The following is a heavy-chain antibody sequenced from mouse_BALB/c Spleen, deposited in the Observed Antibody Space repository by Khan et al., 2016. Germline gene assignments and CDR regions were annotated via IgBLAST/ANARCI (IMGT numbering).Heavy chain of an antibody. CDR3: ARSGYGYDY. Sequence: QVRLQQSGAELVRPGSSVKISCKASGYAFSIYWMNWVKQRPGQGLEWIGQIYPGDGDTDYNGKFKDKATLTADNSSSTAYMQLSSLTSEDAAVYFCARSGYGYDYWGQGTTLTVSS. D-gene: IGHD2-2*01. CDR2: IYPGDGDT. CDR1: GYAFSIYW. J-gene: IGHJ2*01. V-gene: IGHV1-80*01.